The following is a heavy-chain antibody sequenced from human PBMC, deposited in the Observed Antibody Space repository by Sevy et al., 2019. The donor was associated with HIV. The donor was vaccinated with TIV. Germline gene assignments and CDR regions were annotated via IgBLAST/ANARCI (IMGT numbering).Heavy chain of an antibody. CDR2: ISGSGGST. D-gene: IGHD2-15*01. CDR1: GFTFSSYA. J-gene: IGHJ4*02. V-gene: IGHV3-23*01. CDR3: AKDRGGYCSGGSCYGGY. Sequence: GGSLRLSCAASGFTFSSYAMSWVRQPPGKGLEWVSAISGSGGSTYYADSVKGRFTISRDNSKNTLYLQMNSLRAEDTAVYYCAKDRGGYCSGGSCYGGYWGQGTLVTVSS.